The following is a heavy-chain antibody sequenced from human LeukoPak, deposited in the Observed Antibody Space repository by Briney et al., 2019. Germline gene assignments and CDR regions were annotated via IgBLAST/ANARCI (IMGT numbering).Heavy chain of an antibody. CDR1: GYSFTSYW. V-gene: IGHV3-15*01. Sequence: GESLKISCKGSGYSFTSYWIGWVRQAPGKGLEWVGRIKSKTDGGTTDYAAPVKGRFTISRDDSENTLYLQMNSLKTEDTAVYYCGTYGTGSTVYWGQGTLVTVSS. CDR3: GTYGTGSTVY. CDR2: IKSKTDGGTT. D-gene: IGHD3-9*01. J-gene: IGHJ4*02.